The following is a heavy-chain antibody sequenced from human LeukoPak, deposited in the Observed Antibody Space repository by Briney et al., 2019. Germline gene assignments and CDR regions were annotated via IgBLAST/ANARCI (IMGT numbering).Heavy chain of an antibody. CDR3: ARGPYSYDSSGAFDI. D-gene: IGHD3-22*01. J-gene: IGHJ3*02. Sequence: PSETLSLTCAVYGGSFSGYYWSWIRQPAGKGLEWIGRISSSGSTNYNPSLKSRVTISVDTSKNQSSLKLSSVTAADTAVYFCARGPYSYDSSGAFDIWGQGTMVTVSS. CDR2: ISSSGST. CDR1: GGSFSGYY. V-gene: IGHV4-59*10.